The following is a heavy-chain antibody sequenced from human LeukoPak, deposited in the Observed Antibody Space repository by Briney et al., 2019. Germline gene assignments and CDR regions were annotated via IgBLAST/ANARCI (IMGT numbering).Heavy chain of an antibody. CDR1: GFTFSRYW. J-gene: IGHJ4*02. V-gene: IGHV3-74*01. Sequence: QAGGSLRLSCAASGFTFSRYWMHWVRQAPGKGLVWVSRINSGGSSTTYADSVKGRFTISRDDAKNTLYLQMNSLRADDTAVYYCARAIDSSGFYYGITWGQGTLVTVSS. CDR2: INSGGSST. D-gene: IGHD3-22*01. CDR3: ARAIDSSGFYYGIT.